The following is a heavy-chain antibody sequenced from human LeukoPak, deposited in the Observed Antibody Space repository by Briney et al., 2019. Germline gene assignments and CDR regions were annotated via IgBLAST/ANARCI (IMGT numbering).Heavy chain of an antibody. CDR2: IYYSGST. D-gene: IGHD3-3*01. J-gene: IGHJ5*02. CDR1: GGSISSYY. Sequence: PSETLSLTCTVSGGSISSYYWSWIRQPPGKGLEWIGYIYYSGSTNYNPSLKSRVTISVDTSKNQFSLKLSSVTAAGTAVYYCARSPLRSLERQVENWFDPWGQGTLVTVSS. V-gene: IGHV4-59*01. CDR3: ARSPLRSLERQVENWFDP.